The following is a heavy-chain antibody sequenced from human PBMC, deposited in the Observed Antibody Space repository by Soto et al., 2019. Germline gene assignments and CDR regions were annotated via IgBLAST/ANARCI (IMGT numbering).Heavy chain of an antibody. CDR2: ISAYNGNT. V-gene: IGHV1-18*01. CDR3: ASGYCSSTSCYEIGAFDI. Sequence: ASVKVSCKASGYTFTSYGISWVRQAPGQGLEWMGWISAYNGNTNYAQKLQGRVTMTTDTSTSTAYMELRSLRSEDTAVYYCASGYCSSTSCYEIGAFDIWGQGTMVTVSS. CDR1: GYTFTSYG. D-gene: IGHD2-2*01. J-gene: IGHJ3*02.